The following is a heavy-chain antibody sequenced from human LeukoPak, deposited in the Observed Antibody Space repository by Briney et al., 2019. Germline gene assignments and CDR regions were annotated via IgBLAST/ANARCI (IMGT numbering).Heavy chain of an antibody. CDR1: GFTFSSYS. D-gene: IGHD1-26*01. Sequence: GGSLRLSCAASGFTFSSYSMNWVRQAPGKGLEWVSYISSSSSTIYYADSVKGRFTISRDNAKNSLYLQMNSLRAEDTAVYYCAGVGATGYWGQGTLVTVSS. CDR3: AGVGATGY. V-gene: IGHV3-48*01. J-gene: IGHJ4*02. CDR2: ISSSSSTI.